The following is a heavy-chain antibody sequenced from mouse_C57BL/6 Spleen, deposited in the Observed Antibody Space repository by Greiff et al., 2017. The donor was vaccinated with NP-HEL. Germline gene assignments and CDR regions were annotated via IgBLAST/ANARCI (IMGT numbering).Heavy chain of an antibody. CDR3: ATGTWFAY. V-gene: IGHV1-64*01. CDR2: IHPNSGRT. J-gene: IGHJ3*01. Sequence: QVQLQQSGAELVKPGASVKLSCKASGYTFTSYCMHLVTQRPGHVLALIGIIHPNSGRTNYNEKFKSKATLTVDKSSSTAYMQLSSLTSEDSAVYYCATGTWFAYWGQGTLVTVSA. CDR1: GYTFTSYC. D-gene: IGHD4-1*01.